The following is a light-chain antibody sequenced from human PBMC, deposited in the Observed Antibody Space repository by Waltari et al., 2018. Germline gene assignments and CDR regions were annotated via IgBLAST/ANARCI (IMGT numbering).Light chain of an antibody. CDR3: SSYTGSSTWV. Sequence: WYQQHARQSPQLQVYDVSKRPSGVSYRFSGSKSGNTASLTISGLQAEDEADYYCSSYTGSSTWVFGGGTKLTVL. CDR2: DVS. V-gene: IGLV2-14*04. J-gene: IGLJ3*02.